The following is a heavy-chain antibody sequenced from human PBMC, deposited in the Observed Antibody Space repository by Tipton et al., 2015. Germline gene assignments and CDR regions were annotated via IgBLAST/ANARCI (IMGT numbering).Heavy chain of an antibody. CDR2: ISGGGMST. Sequence: SGFTLSNYGMRWVRQAPGKGLEWVSTISGGGMSTSYADSVKGRFTISRDTSKNTLYLEINSPGAEDTAVYYCAREKAKDYGMDVWGQGTTVTVS. CDR1: GFTLSNYG. J-gene: IGHJ6*02. V-gene: IGHV3-23*01. CDR3: AREKAKDYGMDV.